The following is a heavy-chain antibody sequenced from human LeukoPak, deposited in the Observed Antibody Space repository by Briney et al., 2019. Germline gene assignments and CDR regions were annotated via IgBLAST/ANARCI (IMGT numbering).Heavy chain of an antibody. V-gene: IGHV3-48*03. J-gene: IGHJ4*02. CDR2: ISSSGSTT. Sequence: GGSLRLSCAASGFTFSSREVDWVRQAPGKGLEWVSYISSSGSTTHYSDSVKGRFTISRDNAKNSLYLQMNSLRADDAAVYYCANLVGATPYWGQGTLVTVSS. D-gene: IGHD1-26*01. CDR1: GFTFSSRE. CDR3: ANLVGATPY.